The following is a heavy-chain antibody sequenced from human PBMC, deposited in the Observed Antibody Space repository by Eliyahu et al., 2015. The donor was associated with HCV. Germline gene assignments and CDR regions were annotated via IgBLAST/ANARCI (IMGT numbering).Heavy chain of an antibody. CDR3: TTEGSGSFNF. D-gene: IGHD3-10*01. CDR1: GFGFSNAW. J-gene: IGHJ4*02. V-gene: IGHV3-15*01. CDR2: IRNKFDGAST. Sequence: EVQLVESGGGLVKPGGSLRLSCVGSGFGFSNAWFSWVRQAPEKGLEWVGRIRNKFDGASTHYPAAGKGRDDSRNTVYLQINSLKTEDTGVYYCTTEGSGSFNFWGQGTLVAVSS.